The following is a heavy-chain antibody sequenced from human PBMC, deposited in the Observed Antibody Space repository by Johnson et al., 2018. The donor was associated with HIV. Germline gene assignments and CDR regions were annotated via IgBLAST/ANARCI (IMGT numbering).Heavy chain of an antibody. Sequence: QVQLVESGGGVVQPGRSLRLSCAASGITFSDYAMHWVRQAPGKGLEWVAVISYDGRNEYYADSVKGRFTISRDNSKNTLYLQMNSLRAEDTAVYYCARAGALGFDAFDIWGQGTMVTVSS. J-gene: IGHJ3*02. D-gene: IGHD3-3*02. CDR2: ISYDGRNE. CDR3: ARAGALGFDAFDI. CDR1: GITFSDYA. V-gene: IGHV3-30-3*01.